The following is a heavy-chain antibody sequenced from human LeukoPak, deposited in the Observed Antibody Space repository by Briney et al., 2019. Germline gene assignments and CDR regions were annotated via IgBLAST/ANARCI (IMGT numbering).Heavy chain of an antibody. J-gene: IGHJ2*01. Sequence: ASVSLTCNASGYTFSSYDVSWVRQAPGQGLEWMGWISAYNGNTNYAQKLQGRVTMTTDTSTSTAHMELRSLRSDDTAVYYCASVQSIYSSSSSFDHWGRGTLVTVSS. V-gene: IGHV1-18*01. CDR1: GYTFSSYD. D-gene: IGHD2-15*01. CDR2: ISAYNGNT. CDR3: ASVQSIYSSSSSFDH.